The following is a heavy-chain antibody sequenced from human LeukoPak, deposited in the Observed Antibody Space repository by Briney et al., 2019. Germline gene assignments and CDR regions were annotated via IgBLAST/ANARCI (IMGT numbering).Heavy chain of an antibody. CDR3: ARGGIVVVPAAPEVYYYYYMDV. J-gene: IGHJ6*03. CDR2: ISSTSSYI. V-gene: IGHV3-21*01. Sequence: PGGSLRLSCAASGFIFNSHSMNWVRQAPGKGLEWVSSISSTSSYIYYADSVKSRFTISRDNAKNSLYLQMNSLRAEDTAVYYCARGGIVVVPAAPEVYYYYYMDVWGKGTTVTVSS. D-gene: IGHD2-2*01. CDR1: GFIFNSHS.